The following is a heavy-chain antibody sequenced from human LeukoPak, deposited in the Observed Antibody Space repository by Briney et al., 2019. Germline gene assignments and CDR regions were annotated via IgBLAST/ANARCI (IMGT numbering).Heavy chain of an antibody. CDR1: GDSISSGTYY. Sequence: PSETLSLTCTVSGDSISSGTYYWTWIRQPAGKGLEWIGRIYSSGSTNYNPSLKSRFTISVDTSKNQFSLKLSSVTAADTAVYYCARLRGEVQLWGDWGQGALVTVSS. V-gene: IGHV4-61*02. CDR3: ARLRGEVQLWGD. D-gene: IGHD3-10*01. J-gene: IGHJ4*01. CDR2: IYSSGST.